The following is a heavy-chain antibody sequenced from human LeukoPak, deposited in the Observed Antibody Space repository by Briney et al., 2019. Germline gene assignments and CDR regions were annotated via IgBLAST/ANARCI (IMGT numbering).Heavy chain of an antibody. CDR1: GFTFSSYA. V-gene: IGHV3-30*04. CDR2: ISYDGSNK. CDR3: AKRAYGSGNNYFDY. J-gene: IGHJ4*02. D-gene: IGHD3-10*01. Sequence: PGGSLRLSCAASGFTFSSYAMHWVRQAPGKGLEWVAVISYDGSNKYYADSVKGRFTISRDNSKNTLYLQMNSLRAEDTAVYYCAKRAYGSGNNYFDYWGQGTLVTVSS.